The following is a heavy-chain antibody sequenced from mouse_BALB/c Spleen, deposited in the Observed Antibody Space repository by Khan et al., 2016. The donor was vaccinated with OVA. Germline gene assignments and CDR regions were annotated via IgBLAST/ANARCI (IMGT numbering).Heavy chain of an antibody. CDR3: ARGNYYGDYFDY. CDR1: GYSITSGYA. Sequence: EVQLQESGPGLVKPSQSLSLTCTVTGYSITSGYAWNWIRQFPGNKLEWMGYIRYSGVTSYTPSLKSRISINRDPSKNQFFLQLNSVTTEDTATYYWARGNYYGDYFDYWGQGTTLTVSS. V-gene: IGHV3-2*02. CDR2: IRYSGVT. D-gene: IGHD1-1*01. J-gene: IGHJ2*01.